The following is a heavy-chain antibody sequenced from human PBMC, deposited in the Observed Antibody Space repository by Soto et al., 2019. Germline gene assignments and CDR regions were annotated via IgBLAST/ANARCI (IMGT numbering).Heavy chain of an antibody. D-gene: IGHD4-4*01. CDR2: IGDSGSKT. CDR1: GFDFAAYV. J-gene: IGHJ4*02. CDR3: VKKKGPRDSDFLYFFDS. V-gene: IGHV3-23*01. Sequence: EVLLLESGGDLRQPGESLGLSCAASGFDFAAYVMTWVRQVPGKGLEWVASIGDSGSKTHYADSVKGRVTIYRDKSMKTVSLQMNNLSVDDTAVYYCVKKKGPRDSDFLYFFDSWGQGTLVTVSS.